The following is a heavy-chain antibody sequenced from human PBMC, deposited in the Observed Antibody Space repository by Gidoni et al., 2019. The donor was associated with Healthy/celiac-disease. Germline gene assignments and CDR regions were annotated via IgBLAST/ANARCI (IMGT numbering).Heavy chain of an antibody. J-gene: IGHJ4*02. CDR2: ISGSGGST. CDR1: GFTFSSYA. V-gene: IGHV3-23*01. CDR3: AKDVGRLDTAMAY. D-gene: IGHD5-18*01. Sequence: EVQLLESGGGLVQPGGSLRLPCAASGFTFSSYAMSWVRQAPGKGLEWVSAISGSGGSTYYADSVKGRFTISRDNSKNTLYLQMNSLRAEDTAVYYCAKDVGRLDTAMAYWGQGTLVTVSS.